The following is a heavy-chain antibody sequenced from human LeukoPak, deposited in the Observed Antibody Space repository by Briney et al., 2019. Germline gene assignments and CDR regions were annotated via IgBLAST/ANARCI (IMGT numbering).Heavy chain of an antibody. J-gene: IGHJ4*02. V-gene: IGHV3-30*04. D-gene: IGHD6-19*01. CDR2: ISYDGSNK. CDR3: ARDQRAYSSGWFAFGY. Sequence: GGSLRLSCAASGFTFSSYAMHWVRQAPGKGLEWVAVISYDGSNKYYADSVKGRFTISRDNSKNTLYLQMNSLRAEDTAVYYCARDQRAYSSGWFAFGYWGQGTLVTVSS. CDR1: GFTFSSYA.